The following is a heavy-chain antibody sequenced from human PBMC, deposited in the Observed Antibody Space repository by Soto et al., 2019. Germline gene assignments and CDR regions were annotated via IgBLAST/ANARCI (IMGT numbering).Heavy chain of an antibody. CDR1: GGTFSSYT. CDR3: ARDGDYYDSSGYYYY. Sequence: QVQLVQSGAEVKKPGSSVKVSCKASGGTFSSYTISWVRQAPGQGLEWMGRIIPIHGIANYAQKFQGRVTITANKSTSTAYMELSSLRSEDTAVYYCARDGDYYDSSGYYYYWGQGTLVTVSS. CDR2: IIPIHGIA. D-gene: IGHD3-22*01. V-gene: IGHV1-69*08. J-gene: IGHJ4*02.